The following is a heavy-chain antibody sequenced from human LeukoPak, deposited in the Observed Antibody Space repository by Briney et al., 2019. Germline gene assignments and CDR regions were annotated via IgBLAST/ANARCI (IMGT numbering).Heavy chain of an antibody. CDR1: GFSFSQYY. Sequence: GGSLRLSCAVSGFSFSQYYMDWVRQAPGKGLEWVAIIESNGSDRKYVDSVKGRFTISRDNAKNSLYLQMSSLTAEDTAIYYCAFLVREPLHWGRGTLVTVSS. CDR2: IESNGSDR. D-gene: IGHD3-10*01. CDR3: AFLVREPLH. J-gene: IGHJ1*01. V-gene: IGHV3-7*01.